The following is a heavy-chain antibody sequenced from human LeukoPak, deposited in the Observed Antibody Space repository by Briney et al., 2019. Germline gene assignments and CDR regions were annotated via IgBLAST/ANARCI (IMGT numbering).Heavy chain of an antibody. D-gene: IGHD5-24*01. Sequence: GGSLRLSCAASGFTFSSYSMNWVRQAPGKGLEWVSSISSSSSYIYYADSVKGRFTISRDNAKNSLYLQMNSLRAEDTAVYYCAKGLRDGSNKYFDSWGQGTLVTVSS. J-gene: IGHJ4*02. CDR1: GFTFSSYS. CDR2: ISSSSSYI. CDR3: AKGLRDGSNKYFDS. V-gene: IGHV3-21*01.